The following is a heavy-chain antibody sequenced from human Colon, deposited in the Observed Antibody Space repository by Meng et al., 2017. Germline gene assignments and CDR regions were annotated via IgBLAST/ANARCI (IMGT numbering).Heavy chain of an antibody. D-gene: IGHD3-22*01. V-gene: IGHV3-11*01. Sequence: GESLKISCTASGFSFSDYYMNWIRQAPGKGLEWVSYMSSSDSTKYYANSVKGRFTISRDNARNLLYLQMNSLRAEDTAVYYCARDRGKTTMISWYFNLWGRGTLVTVSS. CDR2: MSSSDSTK. CDR3: ARDRGKTTMISWYFNL. CDR1: GFSFSDYY. J-gene: IGHJ2*01.